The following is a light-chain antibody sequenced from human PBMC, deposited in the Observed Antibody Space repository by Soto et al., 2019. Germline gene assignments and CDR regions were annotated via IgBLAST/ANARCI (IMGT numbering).Light chain of an antibody. CDR1: QGIGDT. CDR3: QPHNNWPLT. CDR2: DTS. J-gene: IGKJ4*01. Sequence: EVVMRQSPATLSVSPGXSATLSCRASQGIGDTLAWYQHKPGQTPRLLIYDTSTRATGVPTRFSGSRSGAEFTLTINSLQSEDFAVYYCQPHNNWPLTFGGGTKVDIK. V-gene: IGKV3-15*01.